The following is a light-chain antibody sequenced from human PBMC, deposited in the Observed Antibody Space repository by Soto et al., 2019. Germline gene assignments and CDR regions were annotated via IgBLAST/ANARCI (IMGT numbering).Light chain of an antibody. J-gene: IGKJ5*01. CDR1: QNINSY. CDR2: AAS. V-gene: IGKV1-39*01. Sequence: DIQMTQSPSSLSASVGDRVSITGRARQNINSYLNWYQQKPGKAPKLLIYAASSLQSGVPSRFSGSGSGTDFTLTVSSLQPEDFATYYCHQSYDIPTFGQGTRLEI. CDR3: HQSYDIPT.